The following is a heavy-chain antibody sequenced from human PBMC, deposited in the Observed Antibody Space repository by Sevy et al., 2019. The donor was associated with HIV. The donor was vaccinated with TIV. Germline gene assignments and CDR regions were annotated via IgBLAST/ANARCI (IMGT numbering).Heavy chain of an antibody. D-gene: IGHD3-22*01. CDR3: AKDVSAYYYDSSGLNWFDP. V-gene: IGHV3-9*01. CDR2: ISWNSAII. Sequence: GGSLRLSCAVSGFTFDDYAMHWVRQAPGKGLEWVSGISWNSAIIGYADSVKGRFTISIDNGKNSLYLQMNSRRAEDTAFYYCAKDVSAYYYDSSGLNWFDPWGQGALVTVSS. CDR1: GFTFDDYA. J-gene: IGHJ5*02.